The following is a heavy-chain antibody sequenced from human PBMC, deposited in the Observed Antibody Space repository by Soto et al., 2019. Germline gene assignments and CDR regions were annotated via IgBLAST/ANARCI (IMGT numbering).Heavy chain of an antibody. Sequence: QLQLQESGPGLVKPSETLSLTCTVSGGSISSSSYYWGWIRQPPGKGLEWIGSIYYSGSTYYNPSLKSRVTISVDTSKNQFSLKLSSGTAADTAVYYCARHGAAAGVLGWFHPWGQGTLVTVSS. V-gene: IGHV4-39*01. D-gene: IGHD6-13*01. CDR1: GGSISSSSYY. CDR2: IYYSGST. J-gene: IGHJ5*02. CDR3: ARHGAAAGVLGWFHP.